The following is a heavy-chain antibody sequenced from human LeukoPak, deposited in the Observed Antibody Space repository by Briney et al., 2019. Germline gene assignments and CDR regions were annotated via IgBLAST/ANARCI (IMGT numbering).Heavy chain of an antibody. J-gene: IGHJ4*02. D-gene: IGHD3-10*01. Sequence: GGSLRLSCAASGFTFSSYSMNWVRQAPGKGLEWVSSISSSSSYIYYADSVKGRFTISRDNAENSLYLQMNSLRAEDTAVYYCARDFGYGSGSYPFDYWGQGTLVTVSS. V-gene: IGHV3-21*01. CDR2: ISSSSSYI. CDR3: ARDFGYGSGSYPFDY. CDR1: GFTFSSYS.